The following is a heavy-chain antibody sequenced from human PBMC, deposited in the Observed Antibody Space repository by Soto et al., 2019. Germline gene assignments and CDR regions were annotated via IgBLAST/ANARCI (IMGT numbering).Heavy chain of an antibody. J-gene: IGHJ4*02. CDR2: IYYSGST. CDR3: ARRKVASSSWYTPYYFDY. D-gene: IGHD6-13*01. CDR1: VGSISSGDYY. Sequence: TLSLTCTVSVGSISSGDYYWSWIRQPPGKGLEWIGYIYYSGSTYYNPSLKSRVTISVDTSKNQFSLKLSSVTAADTAVYYCARRKVASSSWYTPYYFDYWGQGTLVTVSS. V-gene: IGHV4-30-4*01.